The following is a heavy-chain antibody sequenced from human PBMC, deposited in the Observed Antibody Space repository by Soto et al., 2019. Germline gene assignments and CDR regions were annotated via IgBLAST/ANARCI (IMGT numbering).Heavy chain of an antibody. J-gene: IGHJ4*02. CDR3: AREQVGEMATGGHFDY. D-gene: IGHD3-10*01. CDR2: IIPLFGTP. V-gene: IGHV1-69*01. Sequence: QVQLVQSGAEVKKPGSSVKVSCKISGGTFRNGAFSWVRQAPGQGLEWMGGIIPLFGTPNYAPKFHSRVTITANESTSTASKEQSSLTSEDTAMDYGAREQVGEMATGGHFDYWSQGTLVSVSS. CDR1: GGTFRNGA.